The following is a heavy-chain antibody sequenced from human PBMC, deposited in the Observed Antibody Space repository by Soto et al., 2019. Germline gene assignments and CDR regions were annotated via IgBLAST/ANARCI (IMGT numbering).Heavy chain of an antibody. V-gene: IGHV2-5*02. D-gene: IGHD1-20*01. CDR3: AHRVPYNSFRDGVRFHP. J-gene: IGHJ5*02. CDR1: GFSLTSSGVG. Sequence: QITLKESGPTLLEPTQTLTLTCSFSGFSLTSSGVGVGWLRQAPGKALECLGIIYWDGDRRYNPSLRQRITSIKDTSKIQVALTRTDLEPVDTAAYHCAHRVPYNSFRDGVRFHPWGQGTLVTVS. CDR2: IYWDGDR.